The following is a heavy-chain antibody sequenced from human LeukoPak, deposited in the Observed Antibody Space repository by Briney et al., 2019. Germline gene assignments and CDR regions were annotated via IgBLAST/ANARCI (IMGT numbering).Heavy chain of an antibody. CDR3: AKDRSLDGGNSNGYFDS. Sequence: QTGRSLRLSCAASGFTFSSYAMNWVRQAPGKGLEWVSIISGSAGSTYYADSVKGRFTISRDNSKNTLFLQMNSLRAEDTAVYYCAKDRSLDGGNSNGYFDSWGQGTLVTVSS. J-gene: IGHJ4*02. V-gene: IGHV3-23*01. CDR1: GFTFSSYA. CDR2: ISGSAGST. D-gene: IGHD4-23*01.